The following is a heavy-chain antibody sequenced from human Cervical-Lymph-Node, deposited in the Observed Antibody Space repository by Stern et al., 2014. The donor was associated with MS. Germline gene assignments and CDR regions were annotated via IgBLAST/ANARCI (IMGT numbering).Heavy chain of an antibody. V-gene: IGHV1-18*01. Sequence: QVQLLQSGGEVKKPGASVRVSCKASGYTFTRHGISWVRQAPGQGPEWMGWISTYNGNTNYAQKLQGRVTMTTDTSTSTAYMELRSLRSDDTALYYCARGIYGQLLFDYWGQGTLVTVSS. CDR2: ISTYNGNT. D-gene: IGHD3-10*01. CDR3: ARGIYGQLLFDY. CDR1: GYTFTRHG. J-gene: IGHJ4*02.